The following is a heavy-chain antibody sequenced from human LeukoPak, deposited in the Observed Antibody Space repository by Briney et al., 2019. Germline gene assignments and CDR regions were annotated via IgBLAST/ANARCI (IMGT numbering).Heavy chain of an antibody. D-gene: IGHD3-22*01. Sequence: PGGSLRLSCGAFGFTFRSYSMSWVRQAPGKGLEWVSYISSGSNTMFYADSMKGRFTISRDNAKNSLFLQMNILRAEDTAVYYCARDLHFDYESSHAFDIWGQGTMVTVSS. V-gene: IGHV3-48*01. CDR2: ISSGSNTM. J-gene: IGHJ3*02. CDR3: ARDLHFDYESSHAFDI. CDR1: GFTFRSYS.